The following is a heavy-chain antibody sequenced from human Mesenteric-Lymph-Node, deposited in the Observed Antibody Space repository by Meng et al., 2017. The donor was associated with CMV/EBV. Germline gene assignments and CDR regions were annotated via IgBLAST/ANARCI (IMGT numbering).Heavy chain of an antibody. Sequence: KASGYPFTSYGISWVRQAPGQGLEWMGWISAYNGNTNYAQKLQGRVTMTTDTSTRTAYMELRSLRSDDTAVYYCARDRYQVRGVMNYWGQGTLVTVSS. D-gene: IGHD3-10*01. CDR1: GYPFTSYG. CDR2: ISAYNGNT. CDR3: ARDRYQVRGVMNY. V-gene: IGHV1-18*01. J-gene: IGHJ4*02.